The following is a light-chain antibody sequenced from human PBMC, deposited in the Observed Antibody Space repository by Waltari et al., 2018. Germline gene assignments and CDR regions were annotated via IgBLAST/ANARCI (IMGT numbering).Light chain of an antibody. CDR2: YDS. V-gene: IGLV3-21*01. Sequence: SYVLTQPPAVSVAPGQTARISCGGSNIGSKSVHWYQQRTGQSPVLVIQYDSGRPSGIPERLSGSNSGNTATLTISRVEAGDEADYYCQVWDSSSWVFGGGTKLTVL. CDR3: QVWDSSSWV. CDR1: NIGSKS. J-gene: IGLJ3*02.